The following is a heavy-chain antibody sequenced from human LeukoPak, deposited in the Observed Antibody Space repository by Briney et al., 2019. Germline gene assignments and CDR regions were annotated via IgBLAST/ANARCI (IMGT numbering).Heavy chain of an antibody. CDR2: IYSGGST. V-gene: IGHV3-66*01. J-gene: IGHJ4*02. D-gene: IGHD5-24*01. CDR3: ARDRGDGYNYGPLDY. Sequence: GGSLRLSCAASGFTFSNAWMSWVRQAPGKGLEWVSVIYSGGSTYYADSVKGRFTISRDNSKNTLYLQMNSLRAEDTAVYYCARDRGDGYNYGPLDYWGQGTLVTVSS. CDR1: GFTFSNAW.